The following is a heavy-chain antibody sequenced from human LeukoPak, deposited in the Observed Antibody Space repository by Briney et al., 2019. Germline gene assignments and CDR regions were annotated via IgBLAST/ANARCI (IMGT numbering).Heavy chain of an antibody. CDR3: ARQIGSGLFTLP. V-gene: IGHV4-39*01. CDR2: IYYTGNT. CDR1: GDSISSSPYY. D-gene: IGHD3/OR15-3a*01. J-gene: IGHJ4*02. Sequence: SETLSLTCTVSGDSISSSPYYWGWIRQPPGKGLEWIGGIYYTGNTYYNASLKSRVTISIDTSKNQISLRLTSVTATDTAMYYCARQIGSGLFTLPGGQGTLVTVSS.